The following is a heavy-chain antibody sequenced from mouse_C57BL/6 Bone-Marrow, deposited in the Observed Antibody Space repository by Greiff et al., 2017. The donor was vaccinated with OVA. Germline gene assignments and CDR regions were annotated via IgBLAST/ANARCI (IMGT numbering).Heavy chain of an antibody. CDR3: ARVGDWDVAY. CDR1: GYSITSGYY. V-gene: IGHV3-6*01. CDR2: ISYDGSN. D-gene: IGHD4-1*01. J-gene: IGHJ3*01. Sequence: EVHLVESGPGLVKPSQSLSLTCSVTGYSITSGYYWNWIRQFPGNKLEWMGYISYDGSNNYNPSLKNRISITRDTSKNQFFLKLNSVTTEDTATYYCARVGDWDVAYWGQGTLVTVSA.